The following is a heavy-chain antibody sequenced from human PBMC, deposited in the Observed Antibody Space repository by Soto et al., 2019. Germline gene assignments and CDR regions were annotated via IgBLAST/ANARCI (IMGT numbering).Heavy chain of an antibody. Sequence: EGSRRHSCAASGFTFDTFAMSWVRQTPQRGLEWVSAISASGTGTLYTDSVKGRFTISRDDSKNTVYLQMNSLRAEDSAVYYCAKPAQCCSTRCYRVSFDLWGQGTLVTVSS. D-gene: IGHD2-2*01. V-gene: IGHV3-23*01. CDR3: AKPAQCCSTRCYRVSFDL. J-gene: IGHJ5*02. CDR2: ISASGTGT. CDR1: GFTFDTFA.